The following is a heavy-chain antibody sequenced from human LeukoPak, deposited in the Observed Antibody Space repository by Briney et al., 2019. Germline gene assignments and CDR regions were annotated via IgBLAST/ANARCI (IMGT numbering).Heavy chain of an antibody. D-gene: IGHD1-1*01. V-gene: IGHV4-59*01. CDR1: GDSISSYY. CDR2: IYYSGST. CDR3: ARDQADFNSAFDI. Sequence: SETLSLTCTVSGDSISSYYWSWIRQPPGKGLEWIGYIYYSGSTNYNPSLKSRVTISVDTSKNQFSLKLSSVTAADTAVYYCARDQADFNSAFDIWGQGTMVTVSS. J-gene: IGHJ3*02.